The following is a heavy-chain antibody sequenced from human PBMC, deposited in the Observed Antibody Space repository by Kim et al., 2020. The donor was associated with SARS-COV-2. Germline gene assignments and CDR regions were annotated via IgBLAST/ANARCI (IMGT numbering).Heavy chain of an antibody. CDR2: IRQDGSDE. J-gene: IGHJ6*02. CDR1: GFTFSKSW. Sequence: GGSLRLSCAASGFTFSKSWMSWVRQAPGKGLDWVAKIRQDGSDEFYVDSVKGRFTISRDNAKNSLYLQMNSLRAEDTAVYYGATDRASVWGQGTTVTVSS. CDR3: ATDRASV. V-gene: IGHV3-7*03.